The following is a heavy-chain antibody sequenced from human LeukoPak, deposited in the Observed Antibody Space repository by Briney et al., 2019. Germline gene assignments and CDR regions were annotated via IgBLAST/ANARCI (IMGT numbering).Heavy chain of an antibody. Sequence: PSETLSLTCTVSGGSISSSSYYRGWIRQPPGKGLEWIGSIYYSGSTYYNPSLKSRVTISVDTSKNQFSLKLSSVTAADTAVYYCARPGYCSGGSCYFRGGFDYWGQGTLVTVSS. CDR3: ARPGYCSGGSCYFRGGFDY. J-gene: IGHJ4*02. V-gene: IGHV4-39*01. D-gene: IGHD2-15*01. CDR1: GGSISSSSYY. CDR2: IYYSGST.